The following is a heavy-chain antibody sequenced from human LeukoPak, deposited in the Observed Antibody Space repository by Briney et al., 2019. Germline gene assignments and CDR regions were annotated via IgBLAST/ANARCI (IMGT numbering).Heavy chain of an antibody. J-gene: IGHJ3*02. CDR2: LYFDGSNK. D-gene: IGHD3-22*01. CDR3: ARDKDYFDSGGAFDI. Sequence: GGSLRLSCAASGFTFSSYGMHWVRQAPGKGLEWVALLYFDGSNKYYADSVKGRFTISRDNSMNTVYLQMNSLRAEDTAVYYCARDKDYFDSGGAFDIWGQGTMVTVSS. CDR1: GFTFSSYG. V-gene: IGHV3-33*01.